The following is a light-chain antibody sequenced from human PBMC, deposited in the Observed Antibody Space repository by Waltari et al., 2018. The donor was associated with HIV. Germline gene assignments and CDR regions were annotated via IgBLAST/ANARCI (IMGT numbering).Light chain of an antibody. CDR1: DSDFGLYNF. CDR3: ASYTADDTVL. J-gene: IGLJ2*01. V-gene: IGLV2-14*01. Sequence: SDLTQPASVSGFLGQSITISCTGGDSDFGLYNFISWYQQQPGKVPKLLLYAFDTRASGIPGRFSGSKSGNTASLTITGLQIEDEGLYYCASYTADDTVLFGGGTTVTVL. CDR2: AFD.